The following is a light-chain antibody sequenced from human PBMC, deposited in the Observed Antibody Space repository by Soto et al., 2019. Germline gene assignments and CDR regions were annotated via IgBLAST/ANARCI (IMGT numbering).Light chain of an antibody. Sequence: DIVMTQSPLSLPFTPGEPASISCRSSQSLLHSNGYNYLDWYLQKPGQSPQLLIYFGSNRSSGVPDRISGSGSGTDFTLKISIVEAEDVGVYYCMQALQTAYTFGQGTKLEIK. CDR1: QSLLHSNGYNY. CDR3: MQALQTAYT. J-gene: IGKJ2*01. V-gene: IGKV2-28*01. CDR2: FGS.